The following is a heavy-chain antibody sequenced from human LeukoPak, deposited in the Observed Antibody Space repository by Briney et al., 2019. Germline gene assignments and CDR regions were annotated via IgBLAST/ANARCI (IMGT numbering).Heavy chain of an antibody. CDR2: INHSGAT. CDR3: ARGRGYYYDSRFDP. V-gene: IGHV4-34*01. CDR1: GGSFSDYY. D-gene: IGHD3-22*01. Sequence: SETLSLTCAVYGGSFSDYYWTWIRQSPGKGLEWIGEINHSGATDYNPSLKSRVTISVDTSKNQFSLKVRSVTAADTAVYYCARGRGYYYDSRFDPWGQGTLVTVSS. J-gene: IGHJ5*02.